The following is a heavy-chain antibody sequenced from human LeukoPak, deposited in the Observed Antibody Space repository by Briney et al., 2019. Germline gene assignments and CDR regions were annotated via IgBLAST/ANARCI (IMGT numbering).Heavy chain of an antibody. CDR1: GFTLSPYT. CDR3: AREYSSSSGRAFDI. Sequence: GGSLRLSCAASGFTLSPYTMNWVRQAPGKGLQWFSYISSSSSTIYYADSVKGRFTISRDNAKNSLYLQMNSLRDEDTAVYYCAREYSSSSGRAFDIWGQGTMVTVSS. D-gene: IGHD6-6*01. CDR2: ISSSSSTI. V-gene: IGHV3-48*02. J-gene: IGHJ3*02.